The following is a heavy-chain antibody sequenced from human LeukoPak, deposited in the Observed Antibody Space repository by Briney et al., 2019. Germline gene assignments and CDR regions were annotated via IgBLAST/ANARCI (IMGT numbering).Heavy chain of an antibody. CDR2: IYYSGST. V-gene: IGHV4-59*01. Sequence: SETLSLTCTVSGGSISSYYWSWIRQPPGKGLEWSGDIYYSGSTNYNPSLKSRVTISVDTSKNQCSLKLSSVTAADTAVYYCARVGPPYYYYYGMDVCGQGTTVTVSS. CDR1: GGSISSYY. J-gene: IGHJ6*02. CDR3: ARVGPPYYYYYGMDV.